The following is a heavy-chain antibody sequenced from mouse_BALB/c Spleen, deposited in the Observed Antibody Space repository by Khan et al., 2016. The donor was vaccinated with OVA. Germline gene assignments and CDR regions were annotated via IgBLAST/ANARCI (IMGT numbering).Heavy chain of an antibody. J-gene: IGHJ1*01. CDR1: GISITSGNYR. CDR3: ARDYGSLYWYFDV. V-gene: IGHV3-5*02. D-gene: IGHD1-1*01. Sequence: VQLQQSGPGLVKPSQTVSLTCTVTGISITSGNYRWSWIRQFPGNKLEWIGNIYYSGTVTYNPSLTSRTTITRDTSKNQFFLEMNSLTAEDIATYYCARDYGSLYWYFDVWGAGTTVTVSS. CDR2: IYYSGTV.